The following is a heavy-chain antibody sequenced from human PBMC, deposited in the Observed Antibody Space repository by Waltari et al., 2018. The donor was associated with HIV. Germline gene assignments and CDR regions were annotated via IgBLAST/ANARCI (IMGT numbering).Heavy chain of an antibody. D-gene: IGHD6-19*01. Sequence: QVQLLQSGAEVKKPGASVKVSCKATGYTFTGYYMHWVRQAHGHGLAWMGRINPNRGEPNDARKFKGGGTMTGDPSVSTGYLGRGRLKSDDTAVYYWARVSYGGGYIGNWCFDLWGRGTLVTVSS. CDR3: ARVSYGGGYIGNWCFDL. J-gene: IGHJ2*01. CDR1: GYTFTGYY. V-gene: IGHV1-2*06. CDR2: INPNRGEP.